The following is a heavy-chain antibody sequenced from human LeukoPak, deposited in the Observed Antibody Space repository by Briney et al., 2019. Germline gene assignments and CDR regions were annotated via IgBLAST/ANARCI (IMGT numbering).Heavy chain of an antibody. D-gene: IGHD2-2*01. CDR1: GFTFSTYG. Sequence: GGSLRLSCAASGFTFSTYGMYWVRQAPGKGLEGVAVISYDGSNKYYADSVKGRFTISRDNSKNTLYLQMNSLRAEDTAVYYCAKTAWELGYCSSTSCYHFDYWGQGTLVTVSS. V-gene: IGHV3-30*18. CDR2: ISYDGSNK. CDR3: AKTAWELGYCSSTSCYHFDY. J-gene: IGHJ4*02.